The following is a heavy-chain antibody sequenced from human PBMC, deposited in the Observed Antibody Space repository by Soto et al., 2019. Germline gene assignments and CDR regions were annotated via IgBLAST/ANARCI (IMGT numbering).Heavy chain of an antibody. V-gene: IGHV3-30*18. J-gene: IGHJ4*02. CDR2: ISYDGSNK. CDR1: GFTFSSYG. CDR3: AKDPRGYMITFGGVIVRGNYFDY. D-gene: IGHD3-16*02. Sequence: QVQLVESGGGVVQPGRSLRLSCAASGFTFSSYGMHWVRQAPGKGLEWVAVISYDGSNKYYADSVKGRFTISRDNSKNTLYLQMNSLRAEGTAVYYCAKDPRGYMITFGGVIVRGNYFDYWGQGTLVTVSS.